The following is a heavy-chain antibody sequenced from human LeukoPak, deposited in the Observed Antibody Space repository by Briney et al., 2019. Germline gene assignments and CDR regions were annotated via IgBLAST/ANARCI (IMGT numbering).Heavy chain of an antibody. J-gene: IGHJ5*02. Sequence: SGTLSLTCAISGGSFSNGYWWSWVRQSPGKGLEFIGQISRIGTTNYNPSLRSRVTVSVDTSKNQFSLSLTSVTAADTAVYFCARGNRRLGYYGSGSRLPYDSWGQGTLVTVSS. D-gene: IGHD3-10*01. V-gene: IGHV4-4*02. CDR1: GGSFSNGYW. CDR3: ARGNRRLGYYGSGSRLPYDS. CDR2: ISRIGTT.